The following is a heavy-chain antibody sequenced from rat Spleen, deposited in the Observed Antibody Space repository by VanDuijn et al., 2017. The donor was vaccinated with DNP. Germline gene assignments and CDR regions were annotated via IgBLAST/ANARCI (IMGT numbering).Heavy chain of an antibody. CDR3: ARHRTTSPYYYVMDA. J-gene: IGHJ4*01. V-gene: IGHV5-7*01. D-gene: IGHD1-10*01. CDR2: ISYNGGTP. Sequence: EVQLVESDGGLVQPGRSLKLSCAASGFIFSDYYMAWVRQAPTKGLEWVATISYNGGTPYYRDSVKGRFTISRDNAQSTLYLQMDSLRSEDTATYYCARHRTTSPYYYVMDAWCQGASVTVSS. CDR1: GFIFSDYY.